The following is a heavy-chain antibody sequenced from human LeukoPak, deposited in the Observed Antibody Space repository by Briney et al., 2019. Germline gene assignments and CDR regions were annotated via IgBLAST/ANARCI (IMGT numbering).Heavy chain of an antibody. CDR2: IRSKANSYAT. CDR3: TRHELWLEYFDY. D-gene: IGHD5-18*01. Sequence: HPGGSLRLSCAASGFTFSGSAMHWVRQASGKGLEWVGRIRSKANSYATAYAASVKGRFTISRDDSKNTAYLQMNSLKTEDTAVYYCTRHELWLEYFDYWGQGTLVTVSS. V-gene: IGHV3-73*01. J-gene: IGHJ4*02. CDR1: GFTFSGSA.